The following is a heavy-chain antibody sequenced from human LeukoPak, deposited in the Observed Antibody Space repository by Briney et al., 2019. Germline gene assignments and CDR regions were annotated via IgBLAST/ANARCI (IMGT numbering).Heavy chain of an antibody. CDR2: ISSSGTTI. J-gene: IGHJ4*02. D-gene: IGHD2-2*01. CDR1: GFTFSSYE. Sequence: GGSLRLSCAASGFTFSSYEMNWVRQAPGEGLQWVSDISSSGTTIYHADSVKGRFTISRDNAKNSLYLQMNSLRAEDTAVYYCARKYCSTTSCLFDNWGQGTLVTVSS. CDR3: ARKYCSTTSCLFDN. V-gene: IGHV3-48*03.